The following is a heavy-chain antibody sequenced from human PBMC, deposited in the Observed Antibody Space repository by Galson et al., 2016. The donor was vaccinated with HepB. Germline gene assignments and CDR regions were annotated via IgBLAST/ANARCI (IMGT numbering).Heavy chain of an antibody. J-gene: IGHJ4*02. Sequence: CAISGDSVSSHSAGWNWIRQSPSRGLEWLGRTYYRFKWSSDYAESVRSRITISADPSKNQFSLHLNSVTPEDTAVYYCTRVFLLGRGFNSWGQGTLVTVSS. CDR3: TRVFLLGRGFNS. V-gene: IGHV6-1*01. CDR1: GDSVSSHSAG. D-gene: IGHD3-16*01. CDR2: TYYRFKWSS.